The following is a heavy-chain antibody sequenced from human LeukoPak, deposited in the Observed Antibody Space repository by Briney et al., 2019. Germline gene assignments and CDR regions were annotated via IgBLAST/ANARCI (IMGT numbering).Heavy chain of an antibody. CDR3: ARRITPGGYYFDY. CDR2: ISSTSSTI. Sequence: PGGSLRLSCAASGFTFSTYEMHWVRQAPGKGLEWISYISSTSSTIYYADSVKGRFTISRDNTQNSLFLQMNSLRDEDTAVYYCARRITPGGYYFDYWGQGTLVTVSS. D-gene: IGHD2-15*01. V-gene: IGHV3-48*02. CDR1: GFTFSTYE. J-gene: IGHJ4*02.